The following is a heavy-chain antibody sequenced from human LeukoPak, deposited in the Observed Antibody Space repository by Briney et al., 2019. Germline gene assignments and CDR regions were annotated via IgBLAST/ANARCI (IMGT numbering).Heavy chain of an antibody. D-gene: IGHD1/OR15-1a*01. CDR3: VRDRGGTYSGDNLFDP. Sequence: GGSLRLSCAASGFTFSTYEMNWVRRAPGKGLEWLSYIIGDGTTTQYADSVRDRFTISRDNDKNSLYLQMNSLRADDTAVYYCVRDRGGTYSGDNLFDPWGQGTLVTVSS. J-gene: IGHJ5*02. CDR1: GFTFSTYE. V-gene: IGHV3-48*03. CDR2: IIGDGTTT.